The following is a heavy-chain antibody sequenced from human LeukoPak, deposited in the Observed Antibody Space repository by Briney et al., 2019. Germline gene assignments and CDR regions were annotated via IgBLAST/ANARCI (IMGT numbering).Heavy chain of an antibody. D-gene: IGHD3-22*01. CDR2: ISYDGSNK. Sequence: GGSLRLSCAASGFTFRSYAMYSVRQAPGKGLEWVAVISYDGSNKYYADSVKGRFTISRDNSKNTLYLQMNSLRAEDTAVYYCATHYYDSSGYYSPDYWGQGTLVTVSS. J-gene: IGHJ4*02. CDR1: GFTFRSYA. CDR3: ATHYYDSSGYYSPDY. V-gene: IGHV3-30-3*01.